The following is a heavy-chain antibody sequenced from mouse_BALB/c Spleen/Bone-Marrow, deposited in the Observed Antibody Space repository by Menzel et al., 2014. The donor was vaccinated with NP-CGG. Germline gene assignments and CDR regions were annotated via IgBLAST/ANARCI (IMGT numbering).Heavy chain of an antibody. V-gene: IGHV5-9-4*01. Sequence: EVHLVESGGGLVKPGGSLKLSCAASGFTFSSYDMSWVRQSPEKRLEWVAEISSGGSYIYYSDTVTGRFTISRDNVKNPMYLEMSSLRSEDAAMYHCARDNGAYGWYFDVWGAGTTVTVSS. D-gene: IGHD2-13*01. CDR2: ISSGGSYI. CDR1: GFTFSSYD. J-gene: IGHJ1*01. CDR3: ARDNGAYGWYFDV.